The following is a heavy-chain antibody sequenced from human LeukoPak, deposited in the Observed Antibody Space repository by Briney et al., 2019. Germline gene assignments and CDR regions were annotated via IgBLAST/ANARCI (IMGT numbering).Heavy chain of an antibody. CDR1: GYTFTSYY. Sequence: EASVKVSCKASGYTFTSYYMHWVRQAPGQGLEWMGIINPSGGSTSYAQKFQGRVTMTRDTSTSTVYMELSSLRSEDTAVYYCAREAPITMVRVRTGEFDYWGQGTLVTVSS. V-gene: IGHV1-46*01. J-gene: IGHJ4*02. CDR3: AREAPITMVRVRTGEFDY. D-gene: IGHD3-10*01. CDR2: INPSGGST.